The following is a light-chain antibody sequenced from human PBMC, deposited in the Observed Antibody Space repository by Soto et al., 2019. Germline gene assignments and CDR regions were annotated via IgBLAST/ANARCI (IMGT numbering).Light chain of an antibody. CDR2: GAS. J-gene: IGKJ3*01. V-gene: IGKV3-15*01. Sequence: EIVMTQSPATLSVSPGERATLSCRASQSVSSNLAWYQQKPGQAPRLLIYGASTRATGIPARFSGSGSGTEFTLTLISLQSEDFAVYYCQQYNNWPPGEVTFGPGTKVDIK. CDR3: QQYNNWPPGEVT. CDR1: QSVSSN.